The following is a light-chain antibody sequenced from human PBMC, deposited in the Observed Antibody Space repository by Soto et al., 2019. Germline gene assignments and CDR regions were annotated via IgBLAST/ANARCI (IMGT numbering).Light chain of an antibody. CDR2: DAS. Sequence: EIVLTQSPAPLSLSPGERATLSFRASPSVSSYLAWYQQKPGQAPRLLIYDASNRATGIPARFSGSGSGTDFTLTISSLEPEDFAVDYCQQRSNWLTFGGGTKVEIK. J-gene: IGKJ4*01. CDR3: QQRSNWLT. CDR1: PSVSSY. V-gene: IGKV3-11*01.